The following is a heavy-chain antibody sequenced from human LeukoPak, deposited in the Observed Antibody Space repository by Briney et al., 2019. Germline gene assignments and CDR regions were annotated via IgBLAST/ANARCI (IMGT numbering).Heavy chain of an antibody. CDR2: IYYSGST. CDR1: GGSISSYY. CDR3: ARERGGKDSGYDSYFDY. J-gene: IGHJ4*02. D-gene: IGHD5-12*01. V-gene: IGHV4-59*12. Sequence: SETLSLTCTVSGGSISSYYWSWIRQPPGKGLEWIGYIYYSGSTNYNPSLKSRVTISVDTSKNQFSLKLSSVTAADTAVYYCARERGGKDSGYDSYFDYWGQGTLVTVSS.